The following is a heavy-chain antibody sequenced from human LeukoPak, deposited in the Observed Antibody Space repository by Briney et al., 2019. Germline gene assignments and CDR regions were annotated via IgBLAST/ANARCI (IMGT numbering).Heavy chain of an antibody. Sequence: PSETLSLTCAVYGGSFSGYYWSWIRQPPGKGLEWIGEINHSGSTNYNPSLKSRVTISVDTSKNQFSLKLSSVTAADTAVYYCARASGWELGEGTFDYWGQGTLVTVSS. J-gene: IGHJ4*02. CDR2: INHSGST. CDR1: GGSFSGYY. V-gene: IGHV4-34*01. CDR3: ARASGWELGEGTFDY. D-gene: IGHD1-26*01.